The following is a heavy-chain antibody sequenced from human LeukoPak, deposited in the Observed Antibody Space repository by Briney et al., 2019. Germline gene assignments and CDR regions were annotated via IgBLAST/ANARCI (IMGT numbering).Heavy chain of an antibody. V-gene: IGHV4-39*01. CDR2: IYYSDSGQM. D-gene: IGHD6-13*01. CDR3: ARAGGYGSPLGY. Sequence: NPSETLSLTCTVSGGSISGSSSYWGWIRQSPGRGLEWIGSIYYSDSGQMFYNPSLKGRVTMSADTSKNQFSLRVTSVTAADTAMYYCARAGGYGSPLGYWGQGSLVIVSS. J-gene: IGHJ4*02. CDR1: GGSISGSSSY.